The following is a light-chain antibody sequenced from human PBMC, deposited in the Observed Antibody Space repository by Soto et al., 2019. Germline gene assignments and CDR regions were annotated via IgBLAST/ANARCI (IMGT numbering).Light chain of an antibody. CDR2: DNF. CDR1: VSNIGSNY. V-gene: IGLV1-51*01. Sequence: QSVLTQPPSVSAASGQKVFISCSGSVSNIGSNYVSWYQQVPGSAPKLLLYDNFERPSGIPDRFSGSKSGTSAALAITGLQTGDGADYFCGSWDDTLSAVVFGGGTKLTVL. CDR3: GSWDDTLSAVV. J-gene: IGLJ2*01.